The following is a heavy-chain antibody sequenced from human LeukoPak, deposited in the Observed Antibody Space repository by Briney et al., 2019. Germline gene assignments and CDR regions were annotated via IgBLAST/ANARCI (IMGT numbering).Heavy chain of an antibody. CDR2: ISSSSSYI. CDR1: GFTFSSYS. V-gene: IGHV3-21*01. J-gene: IGHJ6*02. D-gene: IGHD3-22*01. CDR3: ARDEYYDSSGYGTQYYYYGMDV. Sequence: GGSLRLSCAASGFTFSSYSMNWVRQAPGKGLEWVSSISSSSSYIYYADSVKGRFTISRDNAKNSLYLQMNSLRAEDTAVYYCARDEYYDSSGYGTQYYYYGMDVWGQGTTVTVSS.